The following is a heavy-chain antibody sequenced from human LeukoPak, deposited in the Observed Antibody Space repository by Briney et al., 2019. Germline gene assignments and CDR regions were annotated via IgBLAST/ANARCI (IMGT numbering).Heavy chain of an antibody. V-gene: IGHV1-58*02. J-gene: IGHJ5*02. CDR2: IVVGSGNT. CDR1: GFTFTSSA. D-gene: IGHD3-10*01. CDR3: AANPTYYYGSGSYEFDP. Sequence: ASVKVSCKASGFTFTSSAMQWVRQARGQRLEWIGWIVVGSGNTNYAQKFQERVTITRDMSTSTAYMELSSLRSEDTAVYYCAANPTYYYGSGSYEFDPWGQGTLVTVSS.